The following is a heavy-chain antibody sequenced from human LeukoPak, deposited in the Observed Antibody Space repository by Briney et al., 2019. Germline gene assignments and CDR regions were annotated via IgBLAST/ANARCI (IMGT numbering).Heavy chain of an antibody. CDR1: AYTFTSYG. V-gene: IGHV1-18*04. CDR3: ARDMGDIVVVPAASGY. Sequence: GPSVKLSCKASAYTFTSYGISWVRQAPGQGLEWMGWISAYNGNTNYAQKLQGRVTMTTDTSTSTAYMELRSLRSDDTAVYYCARDMGDIVVVPAASGYWGQGTLVTVSS. CDR2: ISAYNGNT. J-gene: IGHJ4*02. D-gene: IGHD2-2*01.